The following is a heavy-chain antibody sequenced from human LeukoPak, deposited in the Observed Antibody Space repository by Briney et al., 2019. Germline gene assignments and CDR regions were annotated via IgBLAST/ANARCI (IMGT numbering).Heavy chain of an antibody. V-gene: IGHV1-18*01. CDR1: GYTFTSYG. CDR3: ARHRHGPTHGYYYYYMDV. D-gene: IGHD2-15*01. Sequence: ASVKVSCKASGYTFTSYGISWVRQAPGQGLEWMGWISAYNGNTNYAQKLQGRVTMTTDTPTSTAYMELRSLRSDDTAVYYCARHRHGPTHGYYYYYMDVWGKGTTVTISS. J-gene: IGHJ6*03. CDR2: ISAYNGNT.